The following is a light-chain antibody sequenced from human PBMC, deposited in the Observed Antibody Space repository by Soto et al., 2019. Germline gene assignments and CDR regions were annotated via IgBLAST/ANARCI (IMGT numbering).Light chain of an antibody. J-gene: IGLJ1*01. CDR2: EVS. V-gene: IGLV2-14*01. CDR3: SSYTSSSTYV. Sequence: SALAQPASVSGSPGQSITISCTGTSSDVGGYNYVSWYQQHPGKAPKLMIYEVSNRPSGVSNRFSGSKSSNTASLTISGLQAEDEADYYCSSYTSSSTYVSGAGTKVTVL. CDR1: SSDVGGYNY.